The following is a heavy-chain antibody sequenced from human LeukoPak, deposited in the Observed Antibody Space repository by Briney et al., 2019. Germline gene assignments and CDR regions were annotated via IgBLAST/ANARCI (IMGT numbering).Heavy chain of an antibody. CDR1: AFTFNNFA. D-gene: IGHD2-2*01. CDR3: AKDRRYCSTTGCPYYFDY. CDR2: ISGSGGST. V-gene: IGHV3-23*01. Sequence: PGGSLRLSCAASAFTFNNFAMSWVRQAPGTGLEWVSAISGSGGSTYYADSVKGRFTISRDNSKNTLYLQMNSLRAEDTAVYYCAKDRRYCSTTGCPYYFDYWGQGTLVTVSS. J-gene: IGHJ4*02.